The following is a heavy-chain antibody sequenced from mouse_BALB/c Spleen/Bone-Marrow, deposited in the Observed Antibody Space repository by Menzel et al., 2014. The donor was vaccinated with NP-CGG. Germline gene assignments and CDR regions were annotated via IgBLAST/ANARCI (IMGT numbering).Heavy chain of an antibody. CDR3: TRSYGSSYEYYFDY. Sequence: VKLMESGAERVRPGASVKLSCKASGYTFTSYWINWVKQRPGQGLEWIGNIYPSDSYTNYNQKFKDKATLTVDKSSSTAYMQLSSPTSEDSAVYYCTRSYGSSYEYYFDYWGQGTTLTVSS. CDR1: GYTFTSYW. J-gene: IGHJ2*01. D-gene: IGHD1-1*01. V-gene: IGHV1-69*02. CDR2: IYPSDSYT.